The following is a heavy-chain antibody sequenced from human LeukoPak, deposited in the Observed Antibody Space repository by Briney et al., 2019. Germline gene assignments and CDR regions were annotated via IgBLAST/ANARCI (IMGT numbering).Heavy chain of an antibody. V-gene: IGHV3-21*01. CDR2: ISSSSSYM. D-gene: IGHD1-26*01. CDR3: ARTSGSWGTTKEAFDY. J-gene: IGHJ4*02. CDR1: GFSFSTYS. Sequence: PGGSLRLSCAASGFSFSTYSMNWVRQAPGKGLEWVSCISSSSSYMYYADSVKGRFTISRDNAKNSLYLQMDSLRADDTAVYYCARTSGSWGTTKEAFDYWGQGTLVTVSS.